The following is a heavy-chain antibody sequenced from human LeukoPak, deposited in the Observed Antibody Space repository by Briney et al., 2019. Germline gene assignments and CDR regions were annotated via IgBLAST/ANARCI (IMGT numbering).Heavy chain of an antibody. CDR2: ISYDGSNK. CDR3: AKDPGGSYPYFDY. D-gene: IGHD1-26*01. V-gene: IGHV3-30*18. J-gene: IGHJ4*02. Sequence: GRSLRLSCAASGFTLSSYGMHWVRQAPGKGLEWVAVISYDGSNKYYADSVKGRFTISRGNSKNTLYLQMNSLRAEDTAVYYCAKDPGGSYPYFDYWGQGTLVTVSS. CDR1: GFTLSSYG.